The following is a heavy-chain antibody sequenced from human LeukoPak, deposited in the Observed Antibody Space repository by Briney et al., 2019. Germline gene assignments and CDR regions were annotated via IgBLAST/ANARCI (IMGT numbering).Heavy chain of an antibody. J-gene: IGHJ4*02. CDR3: ARLVPTLDY. D-gene: IGHD4/OR15-4a*01. CDR2: INSDGSVT. V-gene: IGHV3-74*01. Sequence: PEGSLRLSCEASGFTFSDYWMHWVRQAPGKGLVWVSRINSDGSVTTYADSVKGRFTISRDNAKNTLYLQMNSLRPEDTAVYYCARLVPTLDYWGQGTLVAVSS. CDR1: GFTFSDYW.